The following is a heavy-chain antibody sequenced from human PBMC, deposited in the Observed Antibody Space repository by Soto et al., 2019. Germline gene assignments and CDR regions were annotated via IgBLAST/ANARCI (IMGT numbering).Heavy chain of an antibody. CDR2: IRRHTSVT. D-gene: IGHD3-22*01. V-gene: IGHV3-48*01. CDR1: GLTLSTSS. J-gene: IGHJ5*02. Sequence: EVQLVESGGMLVQPGGSLRLSCAASGLTLSTSSMNWVRQAPGKGLEWVSYIRRHTSVTAYADSVKGRFTISRDSAKNSLYLQMDSRRVEDTAVYYCGKFADRGYYTVDRWGQGTMVTVSS. CDR3: GKFADRGYYTVDR.